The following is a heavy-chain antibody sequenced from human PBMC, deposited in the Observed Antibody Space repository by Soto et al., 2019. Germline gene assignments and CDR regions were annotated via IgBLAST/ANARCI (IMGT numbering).Heavy chain of an antibody. Sequence: SENLSLTCTVSGGSISSYSWSWIRQPPGKGLEWIGYIYYSGSTNYNPSLKSRVTISVDTSKNQFSLKLSSVTAADTAVYYCARDRGYGRYPNWFDTWGQGTLVTVSS. CDR1: GGSISSYS. CDR3: ARDRGYGRYPNWFDT. D-gene: IGHD5-12*01. J-gene: IGHJ5*02. V-gene: IGHV4-59*01. CDR2: IYYSGST.